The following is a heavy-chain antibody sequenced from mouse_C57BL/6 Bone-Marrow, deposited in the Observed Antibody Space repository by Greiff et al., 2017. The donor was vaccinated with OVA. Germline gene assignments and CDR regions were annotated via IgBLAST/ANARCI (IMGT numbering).Heavy chain of an antibody. CDR3: ARDDPYYYAMDY. Sequence: QVQLKQPGAELVKPGASVKLSCKASGYTFTSYWMHWVKQRPGQGLEWIGMIHPNSGSTNYNEKFKSKATLTVDKSSSTAYMQLSSLTSEDSAVYYCARDDPYYYAMDYWGQGTSVTVSS. J-gene: IGHJ4*01. CDR1: GYTFTSYW. V-gene: IGHV1-64*01. CDR2: IHPNSGST.